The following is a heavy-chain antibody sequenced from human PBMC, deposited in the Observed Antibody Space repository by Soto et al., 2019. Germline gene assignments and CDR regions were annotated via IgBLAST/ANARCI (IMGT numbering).Heavy chain of an antibody. V-gene: IGHV4-39*01. CDR1: CLSIHSGTSY. CDR2: IFYDGST. D-gene: IGHD1-26*01. CDR3: ARHADRGTYSRAFDI. Sequence: SATLSLTCYFHCLSIHSGTSYWDLIRQPSGRGLELIGSIFYDGSTYYNPSLKSRVTISVDASKNQFSVKLSSVTAPDTAVYYCARHADRGTYSRAFDIWGQGTMVT. J-gene: IGHJ3*02.